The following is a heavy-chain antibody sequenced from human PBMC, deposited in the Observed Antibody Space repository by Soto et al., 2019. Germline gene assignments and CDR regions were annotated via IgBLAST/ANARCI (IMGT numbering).Heavy chain of an antibody. CDR1: GGSFSSYY. CDR2: VTQSGTI. J-gene: IGHJ5*02. D-gene: IGHD6-13*01. CDR3: SRSYSGPFDP. V-gene: IGHV4-34*01. Sequence: PAETLSLTCAVYGGSFSSYYWNWIRQPPGKGLEWTGEVTQSGTINYNPSLKSRVTMSVDTSKNQFSLRLISVTAADTAVYYCSRSYSGPFDPWGQGTLVTVSS.